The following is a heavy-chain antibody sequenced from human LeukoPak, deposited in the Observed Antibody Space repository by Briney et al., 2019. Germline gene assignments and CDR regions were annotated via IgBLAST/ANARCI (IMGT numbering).Heavy chain of an antibody. Sequence: GGSLRLPCAASGFTFSSYWMSWVRQAPGKGLEWVANIKQDGSEKYYVDSVKGRFTISRDNAKNSLYLQMNSLRAEDAAVYYCARDLTYDFWSGYYSGYYYMDVWGKGTAVTVSS. CDR2: IKQDGSEK. J-gene: IGHJ6*03. CDR3: ARDLTYDFWSGYYSGYYYMDV. V-gene: IGHV3-7*01. CDR1: GFTFSSYW. D-gene: IGHD3-3*01.